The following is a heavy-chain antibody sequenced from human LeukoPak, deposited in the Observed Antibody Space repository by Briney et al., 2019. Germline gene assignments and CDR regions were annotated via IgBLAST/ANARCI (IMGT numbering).Heavy chain of an antibody. CDR2: IQQVGSAK. V-gene: IGHV3-7*01. Sequence: PGGSLRLSCAASGFTFSDAYMSWVRQAPGKGLEWVANIQQVGSAKKYVDSVKGRFTISRDNAKNSLYLQMNSLRAEDTAVYYCARDHRVGANDYWGQGTLVTVSS. J-gene: IGHJ4*02. D-gene: IGHD1-26*01. CDR1: GFTFSDAY. CDR3: ARDHRVGANDY.